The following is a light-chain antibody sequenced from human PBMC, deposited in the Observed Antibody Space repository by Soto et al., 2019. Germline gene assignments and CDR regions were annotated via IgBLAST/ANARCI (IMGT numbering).Light chain of an antibody. Sequence: SYELTQPPSVSVAPGQTARITCGGNNIGSKSVHWYQQKPGQAPVLVVYDESDRPSGIPERFSGSNSGTTATLTISRVEAGDEADYFCQVWDSTGDQWVFGGGTKLTVL. CDR1: NIGSKS. CDR2: DES. J-gene: IGLJ3*02. CDR3: QVWDSTGDQWV. V-gene: IGLV3-21*02.